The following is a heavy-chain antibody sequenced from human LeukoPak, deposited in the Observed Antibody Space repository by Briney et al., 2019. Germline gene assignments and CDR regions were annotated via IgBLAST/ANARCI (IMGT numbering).Heavy chain of an antibody. Sequence: SETLSLNCTVSGGSISSYYWSWIRQPAGKGLEWIGRIYTSGSTNYNPSLKSRVTMSVDTSKNQFSLKLSSVTAADTAVYYCARSAGTTGYYYYYMDVWGKGTTVTVSS. CDR1: GGSISSYY. CDR2: IYTSGST. V-gene: IGHV4-4*07. CDR3: ARSAGTTGYYYYYMDV. D-gene: IGHD1-7*01. J-gene: IGHJ6*03.